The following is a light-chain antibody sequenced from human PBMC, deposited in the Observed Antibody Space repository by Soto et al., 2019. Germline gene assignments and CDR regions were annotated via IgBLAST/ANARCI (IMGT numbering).Light chain of an antibody. J-gene: IGKJ4*01. Sequence: EIVLTQSPGTLSLSPGERATLSCRASQSVNSNLAWYQQKPGQAPRLLMFRTSSRATGFPARFSGSGSGTEFNLTISSLQSEDFGVYYCQQYNNWPRATFGGGTKVDIK. CDR2: RTS. V-gene: IGKV3-15*01. CDR3: QQYNNWPRAT. CDR1: QSVNSN.